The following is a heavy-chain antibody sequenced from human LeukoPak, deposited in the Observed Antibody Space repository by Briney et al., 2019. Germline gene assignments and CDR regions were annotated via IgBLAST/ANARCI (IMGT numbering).Heavy chain of an antibody. V-gene: IGHV3-53*04. CDR2: IYAGGSSSA. Sequence: GGSLRLSCAASGFAVSANDMSWVRQAPGKGLEWVSLIYAGGSSSAFYADSVKGRFTASRHDSKNTLDLQMNGLRADDTAVYYCLRQGVGDPPRWGQGTLVTVSS. CDR1: GFAVSAND. J-gene: IGHJ4*02. D-gene: IGHD3-16*01. CDR3: LRQGVGDPPR.